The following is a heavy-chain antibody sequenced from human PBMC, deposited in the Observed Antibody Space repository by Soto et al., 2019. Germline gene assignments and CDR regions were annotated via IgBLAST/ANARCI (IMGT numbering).Heavy chain of an antibody. CDR2: IWYDGSNK. CDR1: GFTFSSYG. D-gene: IGHD2-2*01. V-gene: IGHV3-33*01. Sequence: QVQLVESGGGVVQPGRSLRLSCAASGFTFSSYGMHWVRQAPGKGLEWVAVIWYDGSNKYYADSVKGRFTISRDNSKNTLYLQMNSLRAEDPAVYYCAREGYCSSTSCQPAAFDIWGQGTMVTVSS. J-gene: IGHJ3*02. CDR3: AREGYCSSTSCQPAAFDI.